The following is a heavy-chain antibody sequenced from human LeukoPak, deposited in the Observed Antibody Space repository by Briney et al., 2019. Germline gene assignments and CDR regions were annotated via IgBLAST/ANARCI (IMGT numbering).Heavy chain of an antibody. D-gene: IGHD6-13*01. J-gene: IGHJ3*02. Sequence: GGSLRLSCAASGFTVSSNYMSWVRQAPGKGLEWVSVIYSGGSAYYANSVKGRFTISGDNSKNTLYLQMNSLRAEDTAVYYCARGIAAAGDAFDIWGQGTMVTVSS. V-gene: IGHV3-66*01. CDR3: ARGIAAAGDAFDI. CDR2: IYSGGSA. CDR1: GFTVSSNY.